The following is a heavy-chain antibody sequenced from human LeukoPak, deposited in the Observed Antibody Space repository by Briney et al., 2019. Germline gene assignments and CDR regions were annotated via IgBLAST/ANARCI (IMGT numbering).Heavy chain of an antibody. D-gene: IGHD6-13*01. V-gene: IGHV3-9*03. Sequence: PGRSLRLSCAASGFTFDDYAMHWVRQAPGKGLEWVSGISWNSGSIGYADSVKGRFTISRDNAENSLYLRMNSLRAEDMALYYCAKDISAAGTFWYFDLWGRGTLVTVSS. CDR2: ISWNSGSI. CDR3: AKDISAAGTFWYFDL. CDR1: GFTFDDYA. J-gene: IGHJ2*01.